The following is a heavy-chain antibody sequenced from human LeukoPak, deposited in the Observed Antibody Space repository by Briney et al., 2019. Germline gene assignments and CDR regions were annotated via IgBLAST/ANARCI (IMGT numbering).Heavy chain of an antibody. Sequence: ASVKVSCKASGYTFTSYDINWVRQATGQGLEWMGWMNPNSGNTGYAQKFQGRVTITADESTSTAYMELSSLRSEDTAVYYCARDDYYDSSGPEGYYYGMDVWGQGTTVTVSS. CDR1: GYTFTSYD. D-gene: IGHD3-22*01. J-gene: IGHJ6*02. CDR3: ARDDYYDSSGPEGYYYGMDV. CDR2: MNPNSGNT. V-gene: IGHV1-8*01.